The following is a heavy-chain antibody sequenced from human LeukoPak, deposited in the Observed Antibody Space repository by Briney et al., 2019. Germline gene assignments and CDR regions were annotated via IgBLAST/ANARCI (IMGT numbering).Heavy chain of an antibody. D-gene: IGHD6-19*01. CDR3: ARPVAGKGYYFDY. J-gene: IGHJ4*02. CDR2: TNHSGST. Sequence: SETLSLTCAVYGGSFSGYYWSWIRQPPGKGLEWIGETNHSGSTNYNPSLKSRVTISVDTSKNQFSLKLSSVTAADTAVYYCARPVAGKGYYFDYWGQGTLVTVSS. V-gene: IGHV4-34*01. CDR1: GGSFSGYY.